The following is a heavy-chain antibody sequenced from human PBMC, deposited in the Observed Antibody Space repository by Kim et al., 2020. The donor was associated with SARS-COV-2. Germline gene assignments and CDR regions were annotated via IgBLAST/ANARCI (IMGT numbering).Heavy chain of an antibody. J-gene: IGHJ4*02. CDR2: IYYSGST. Sequence: SETLSLTCTVSGGSISSSSYYWGWIRQPPGKGLEWIGSIYYSGSTYYNPSLKSRVTISVDTSKNQFSLKLSSVTAADTAVYYCARSRQWLVSCDYWGQG. D-gene: IGHD6-19*01. CDR1: GGSISSSSYY. V-gene: IGHV4-39*01. CDR3: ARSRQWLVSCDY.